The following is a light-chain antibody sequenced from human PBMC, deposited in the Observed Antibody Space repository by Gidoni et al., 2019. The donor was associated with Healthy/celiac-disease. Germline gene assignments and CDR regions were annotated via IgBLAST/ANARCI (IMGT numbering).Light chain of an antibody. Sequence: DIQITQSPSTLSASVGDRVTITCRASQSISTWLACYQQKPGKAPKFRIYKASSLERGVPSRFSGSGYVTEFTLTLSSLQPDDFATHYCQQYTSYPLTFGGGTKVEIK. J-gene: IGKJ4*01. CDR2: KAS. CDR1: QSISTW. V-gene: IGKV1-5*03. CDR3: QQYTSYPLT.